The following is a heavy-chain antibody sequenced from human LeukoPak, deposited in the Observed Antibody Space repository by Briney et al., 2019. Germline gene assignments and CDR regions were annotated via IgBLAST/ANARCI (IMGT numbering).Heavy chain of an antibody. CDR3: ARKGTAQAFDI. CDR1: GYTFSSYG. Sequence: ASVKVSCKASGYTFSSYGISWVRQAPGQGLEWMGWISAYNGDTDYAQKLQGRVTMTTDTSTSAAYMELRSLRPDDTAVYYCARKGTAQAFDIWGQGTMVTVSS. V-gene: IGHV1-18*01. CDR2: ISAYNGDT. D-gene: IGHD1-1*01. J-gene: IGHJ3*02.